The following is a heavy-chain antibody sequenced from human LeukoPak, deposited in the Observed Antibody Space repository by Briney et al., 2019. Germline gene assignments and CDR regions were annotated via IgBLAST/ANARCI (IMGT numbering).Heavy chain of an antibody. V-gene: IGHV1-18*01. CDR2: ISAYNGNT. CDR1: GYTFTSYG. Sequence: ASVKVSCKASGYTFTSYGISWVRQAPGQGLEWMGWISAYNGNTNYAQKLQGRVTMTTDTSTSTAYMELRSLRSDDTAVYYCARSDYYGSGSYPNLFDYWGQGTLVTVSS. CDR3: ARSDYYGSGSYPNLFDY. D-gene: IGHD3-10*01. J-gene: IGHJ4*02.